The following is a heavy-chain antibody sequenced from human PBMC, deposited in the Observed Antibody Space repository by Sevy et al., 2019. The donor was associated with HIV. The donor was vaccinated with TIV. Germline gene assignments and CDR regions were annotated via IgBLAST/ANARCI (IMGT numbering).Heavy chain of an antibody. V-gene: IGHV1-69*13. CDR2: IVPSFDSS. CDR1: GVTFSGYA. CDR3: ARPQRPSGYSSSGDAFDV. J-gene: IGHJ3*01. D-gene: IGHD6-13*01. Sequence: ASVKVSCKASGVTFSGYAINWVRQTPGQGLEWMGWIVPSFDSSKYAQKFQGRVTFTADESTDTAYMKLSSLRSDDTAVYYCARPQRPSGYSSSGDAFDVWGQGTMVTVSS.